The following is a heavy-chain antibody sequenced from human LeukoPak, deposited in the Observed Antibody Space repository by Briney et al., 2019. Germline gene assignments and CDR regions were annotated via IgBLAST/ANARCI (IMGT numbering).Heavy chain of an antibody. V-gene: IGHV3-23*01. CDR1: GFAFSSYE. Sequence: GGSLRLSCVASGFAFSSYEMSWVRQAPGKGLDWVSTISVSGGSPNYADSVKGRFTISRDNSKNTLFLQMNSLRAEDTALYYCAKGLREYDFWSGYATWGQGTLVTVSS. D-gene: IGHD3-3*01. J-gene: IGHJ5*02. CDR3: AKGLREYDFWSGYAT. CDR2: ISVSGGSP.